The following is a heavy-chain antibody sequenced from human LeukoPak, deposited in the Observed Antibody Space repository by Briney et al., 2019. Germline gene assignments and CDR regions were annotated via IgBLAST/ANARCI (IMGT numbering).Heavy chain of an antibody. D-gene: IGHD6-13*01. CDR2: IYYSWST. CDR1: GGSISSSSYY. V-gene: IGHV4-39*07. CDR3: ARGYSSSWPGYYYYGMDV. J-gene: IGHJ6*02. Sequence: SETLSLTCTVSGGSISSSSYYWGRMRPPPGKGLEWIGSIYYSWSTYLNPSLKSRVTISVDTSKNQFSAKLSSVTDADTAVYYCARGYSSSWPGYYYYGMDVWGQGTTVTVSS.